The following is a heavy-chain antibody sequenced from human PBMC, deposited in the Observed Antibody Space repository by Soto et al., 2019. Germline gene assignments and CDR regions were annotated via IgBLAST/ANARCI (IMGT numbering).Heavy chain of an antibody. CDR1: GYTFTSYG. J-gene: IGHJ4*02. D-gene: IGHD6-13*01. Sequence: ASVKVSCKASGYTFTSYGISWVRQAPGQGLEWMGWVSAYNGNTNYAQKLQGRVTMTTDTSTSTAYMELRSLRSDDTAVYYCARDIRGIAAAGTGFDYWGQGTLVTVSS. CDR3: ARDIRGIAAAGTGFDY. CDR2: VSAYNGNT. V-gene: IGHV1-18*04.